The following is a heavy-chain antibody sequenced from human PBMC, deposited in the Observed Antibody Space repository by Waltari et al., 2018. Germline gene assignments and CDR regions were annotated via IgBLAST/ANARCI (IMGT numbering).Heavy chain of an antibody. CDR3: ARKLCYGSASSDD. Sequence: QVTLRESGPALVKPTETLTLTCPFPGFSLSTRGRCMTWLRQPPGKALEWLALIDWDDAKYYSTSLGSRLTISKDTSKNQVVLTMTDMDPADTATYYCARKLCYGSASSDDWGQGTFVTVSS. J-gene: IGHJ4*02. CDR2: IDWDDAK. CDR1: GFSLSTRGRC. V-gene: IGHV2-70*01. D-gene: IGHD3-10*01.